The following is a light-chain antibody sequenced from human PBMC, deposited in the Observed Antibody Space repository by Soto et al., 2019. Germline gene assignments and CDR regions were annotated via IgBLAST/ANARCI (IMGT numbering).Light chain of an antibody. CDR2: SXX. CDR1: NIGSKG. J-gene: IGLJ2*01. V-gene: IGLV3-21*04. Sequence: SYELTQPPSVSVAPGKTASISCGGNNIGSKGVHWYQQKPGQAPVLVIYSXXXXXXXXXXXXXXXXXAHLATLTISRVEAGDEADYYCQVWDSGSAHVVFGGGTKLTVL. CDR3: QVWDSGSAHVV.